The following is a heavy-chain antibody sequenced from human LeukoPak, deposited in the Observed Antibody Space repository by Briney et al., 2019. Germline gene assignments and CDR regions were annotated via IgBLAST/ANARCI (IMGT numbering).Heavy chain of an antibody. V-gene: IGHV4-61*01. CDR3: ARESAGYYDILSYRGYYFDY. CDR2: IYYSGST. J-gene: IGHJ4*02. CDR1: GGSISSGSYY. Sequence: SETLSLTCTVSGGSISSGSYYWSWIRQPPGKGLEWIGYIYYSGSTNYNPSLKSRVTISVDTSKNQFSLKLSSVTAADTAVYYCARESAGYYDILSYRGYYFDYWGQGTLVTVSS. D-gene: IGHD3-9*01.